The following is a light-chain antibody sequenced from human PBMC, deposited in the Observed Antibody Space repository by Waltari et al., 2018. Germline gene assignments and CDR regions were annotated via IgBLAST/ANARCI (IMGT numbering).Light chain of an antibody. CDR3: SSYTSSTVV. V-gene: IGLV2-14*03. CDR1: SSAVGGSNY. CDR2: DVS. J-gene: IGLJ2*01. Sequence: QSALPQPASVPGSPGQSITISCTGTSSAVGGSNYVSWYQQHPGKAPKLMIYDVSNRPSGVSNRFSGSKSGNTASLTISGLQAEDEADYYCSSYTSSTVVFGGGTKLTVL.